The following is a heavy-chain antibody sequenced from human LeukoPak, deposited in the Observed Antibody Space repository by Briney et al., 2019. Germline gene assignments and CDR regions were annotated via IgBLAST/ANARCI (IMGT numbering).Heavy chain of an antibody. V-gene: IGHV1-18*01. Sequence: ASVNVSCKASGYEFSSYGISWVRQAPGQGLEWMGWISAYNGKTKYAEKFQGRLTMTTETSTSTAYMELRSLTSADTAVSYCAKDSPRDDYVRGSYRYSRRGLDIWGQGTLVTASS. J-gene: IGHJ3*02. CDR3: AKDSPRDDYVRGSYRYSRRGLDI. CDR2: ISAYNGKT. CDR1: GYEFSSYG. D-gene: IGHD3-16*02.